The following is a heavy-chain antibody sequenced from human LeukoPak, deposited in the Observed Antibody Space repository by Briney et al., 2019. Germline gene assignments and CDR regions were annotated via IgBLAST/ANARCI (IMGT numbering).Heavy chain of an antibody. CDR2: TYYKSKWYN. J-gene: IGHJ4*02. D-gene: IGHD3-10*01. CDR3: ARDLHGSRGEFDY. CDR1: GDSVSSNSVI. Sequence: SQTLLLTCDISGDSVSSNSVIWNWIKQSPSRGLERLGRTYYKSKWYNDYATSVQSRITINSDTSRNQFSLQLNSVTPEDTAVYYCARDLHGSRGEFDYWGQGTLVTVSS. V-gene: IGHV6-1*01.